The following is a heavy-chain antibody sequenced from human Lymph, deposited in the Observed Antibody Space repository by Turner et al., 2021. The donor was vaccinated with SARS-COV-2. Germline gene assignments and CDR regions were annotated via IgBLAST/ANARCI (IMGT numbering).Heavy chain of an antibody. CDR3: ARGKGSYSQNMDV. CDR2: IYYSGST. CDR1: GGSISSSY. D-gene: IGHD3-10*01. V-gene: IGHV4-39*01. J-gene: IGHJ6*02. Sequence: QLHLLGSGPGLVKPSETLSLACTVSGGSISSSYWSWIRQPPGKGLEWIGSIYYSGSTYYNPSLKSRVTISVDTSKNQFSLILTSVTAADTAVYYCARGKGSYSQNMDVWGQGTTVTVSS.